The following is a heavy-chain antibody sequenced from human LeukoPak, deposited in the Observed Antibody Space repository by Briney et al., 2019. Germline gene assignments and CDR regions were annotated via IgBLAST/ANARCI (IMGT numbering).Heavy chain of an antibody. D-gene: IGHD6-6*01. CDR3: ARGGAARPDF. CDR2: IKEDGSEK. CDR1: GFMFSSYW. Sequence: GGSLRLSCAASGFMFSSYWMSWVRQAPGKGLEWVADIKEDGSEKSYVDSVKGRFTISRDNAKNSLYLQMNTLRAEDTAVYYCARGGAARPDFWGQGTLVTVSS. J-gene: IGHJ4*02. V-gene: IGHV3-7*01.